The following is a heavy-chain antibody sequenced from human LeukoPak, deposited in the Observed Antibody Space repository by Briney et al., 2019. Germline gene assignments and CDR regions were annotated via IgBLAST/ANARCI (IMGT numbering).Heavy chain of an antibody. Sequence: PSETLSLTCTVSGGSISSGDYYWSWIRQPPGKGLEWIGYIYYSGSTYYNPSLKSRVTISVDTSKNQLSLKLSSVTAADTAVYYCARSNWNPLGYYFDYWGQGTLVTVSS. V-gene: IGHV4-30-4*02. CDR3: ARSNWNPLGYYFDY. D-gene: IGHD1-20*01. CDR1: GGSISSGDYY. J-gene: IGHJ4*02. CDR2: IYYSGST.